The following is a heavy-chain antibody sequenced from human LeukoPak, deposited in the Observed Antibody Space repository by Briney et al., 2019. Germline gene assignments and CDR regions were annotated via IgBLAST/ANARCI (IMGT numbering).Heavy chain of an antibody. CDR2: INAGNGNT. V-gene: IGHV1-3*01. Sequence: ASVKVSCKASGYTFTSYAMHWVRQAPGQRLEWMGWINAGNGNTKYSQKFQGRVTITRDTSASTAYMELRSLRSDDTAVYYCARDYYDSSGYQAEIDYWGQGTLVTVSS. J-gene: IGHJ4*02. CDR3: ARDYYDSSGYQAEIDY. CDR1: GYTFTSYA. D-gene: IGHD3-22*01.